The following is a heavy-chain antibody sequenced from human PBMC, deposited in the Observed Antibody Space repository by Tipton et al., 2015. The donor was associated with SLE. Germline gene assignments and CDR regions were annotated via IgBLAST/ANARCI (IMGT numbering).Heavy chain of an antibody. Sequence: TLSLTCSISGSSITSSSHYWGWIRQPPGKGLEWIGSIYYTGTTYYNPSLKSRVTMSVDTSMNHFSLKLSSVTAADTAVYYCAKLRRPAVTLYYMDVWGKGTTVTIS. CDR1: GSSITSSSHY. V-gene: IGHV4-39*02. CDR3: AKLRRPAVTLYYMDV. J-gene: IGHJ6*03. D-gene: IGHD2-15*01. CDR2: IYYTGTT.